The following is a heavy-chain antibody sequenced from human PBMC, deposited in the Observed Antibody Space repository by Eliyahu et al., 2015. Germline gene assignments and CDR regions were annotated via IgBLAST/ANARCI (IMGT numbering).Heavy chain of an antibody. CDR2: IFSNDQQ. CDR1: GXSXSNXXMX. D-gene: IGHD3-9*01. CDR3: ARNSRMTRYFDWSAGGYYYYYMDV. J-gene: IGHJ6*03. V-gene: IGHV2-26*01. Sequence: QVTLKESGPVLVKPTETLTLTCTVSGXSXSNXXMXVXXXRXPPGKALEWLAHIFSNDQQSYSTSLKSRLTISKDTSKSQVVLTMTNMDPVDTATYYCARNSRMTRYFDWSAGGYYYYYMDVWGKGTTVTVSS.